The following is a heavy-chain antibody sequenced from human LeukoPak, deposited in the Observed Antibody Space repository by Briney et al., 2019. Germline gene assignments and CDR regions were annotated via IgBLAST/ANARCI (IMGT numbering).Heavy chain of an antibody. CDR2: IKYDESEK. J-gene: IGHJ4*02. Sequence: GGSLRLSCAASGFTFSSYWMTWVRQAPGKGLEWVANIKYDESEKYLMESVKGRFTISRDNAKNSVFLQMNSLRVEDTAVYYCARGRDGSYWGQGTRVTVSS. CDR1: GFTFSSYW. V-gene: IGHV3-7*01. CDR3: ARGRDGSY. D-gene: IGHD5-24*01.